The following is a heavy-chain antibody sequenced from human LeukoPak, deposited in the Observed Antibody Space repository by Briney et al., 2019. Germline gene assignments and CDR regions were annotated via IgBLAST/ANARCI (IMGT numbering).Heavy chain of an antibody. J-gene: IGHJ4*02. CDR3: AGYSSWFTY. V-gene: IGHV4-59*01. CDR2: IYYSGNT. Sequence: SETLSLTCTVSGGSISGYYLNWILQPPGKGLEWIGYIYYSGNTNYNPSLKSRVTMSIDTSTNQFSLKLNSVAAADTAVYYCAGYSSWFTYWGQGTLVTVFS. D-gene: IGHD5-12*01. CDR1: GGSISGYY.